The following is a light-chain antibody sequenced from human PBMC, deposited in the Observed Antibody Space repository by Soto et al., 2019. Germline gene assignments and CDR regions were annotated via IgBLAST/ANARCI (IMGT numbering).Light chain of an antibody. J-gene: IGKJ5*01. CDR2: GAS. V-gene: IGKV3-15*01. Sequence: ETVMTQSPAALSVSPGERATLSCRASQSVSSNVAWYQQTPGQAPRLLIYGASTRAAGIPDRFSGSGSGTGFTLTFSSLQSEDFAVYYCQQYNNWPPVTFGQGTRLDIK. CDR1: QSVSSN. CDR3: QQYNNWPPVT.